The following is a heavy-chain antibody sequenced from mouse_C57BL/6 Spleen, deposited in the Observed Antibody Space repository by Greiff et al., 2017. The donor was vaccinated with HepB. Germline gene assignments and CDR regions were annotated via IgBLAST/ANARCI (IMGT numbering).Heavy chain of an antibody. CDR2: IWKGGST. V-gene: IGHV2-5*01. Sequence: VKLVESGPGLVQPSQSLSITCTVSGFSLTSYGVHWVRQSPGKGLEWLGVIWKGGSTDYNAAFMSRLSITKDNSKSQGFFKMNSLQADDTAIYYCAKTHYDYVFDYWGQGTTLTVSS. J-gene: IGHJ2*01. D-gene: IGHD2-4*01. CDR3: AKTHYDYVFDY. CDR1: GFSLTSYG.